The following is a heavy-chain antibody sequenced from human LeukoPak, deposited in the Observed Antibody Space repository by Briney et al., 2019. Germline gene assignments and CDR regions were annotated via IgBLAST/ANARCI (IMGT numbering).Heavy chain of an antibody. V-gene: IGHV1-2*02. CDR3: ARDGSADYLSAPSNTAMVPLDY. Sequence: ASVKVSCKASGYSFNIYYMNWVRQAPGQGLEWLGWINTDSGGTNFAHKFLDKVTMTRDTSINTVYMELSRLISDDTAVYYCARDGSADYLSAPSNTAMVPLDYWGQGTLVTVSS. D-gene: IGHD5-18*01. CDR1: GYSFNIYY. CDR2: INTDSGGT. J-gene: IGHJ4*02.